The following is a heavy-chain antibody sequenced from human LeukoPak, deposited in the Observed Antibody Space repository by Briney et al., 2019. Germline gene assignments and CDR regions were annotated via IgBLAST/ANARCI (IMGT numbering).Heavy chain of an antibody. CDR1: GGPISSSSYY. Sequence: SETLSLTCTVSGGPISSSSYYWGWIRQPPGKGLEWIGSIYYSGSTYYNPSLKSRVTISVDTSKNQFSLKLSSVTAADTAVYYCARQERGEFDPWGQGTLVTVSS. CDR3: ARQERGEFDP. J-gene: IGHJ5*02. D-gene: IGHD3-16*01. V-gene: IGHV4-39*01. CDR2: IYYSGST.